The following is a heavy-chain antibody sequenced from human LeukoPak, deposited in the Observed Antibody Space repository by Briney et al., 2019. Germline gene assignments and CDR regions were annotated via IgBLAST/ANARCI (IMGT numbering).Heavy chain of an antibody. CDR3: ARDPSRGWYSAFDI. V-gene: IGHV3-53*01. Sequence: GGSLRLSCAASGFTVSSNYMSWVRQAPGKGLEWLSVIYGGGVTYYADSVKGRFTISRDNAKNSLYLQMNSLRAEDTAVYYCARDPSRGWYSAFDIWGQGTMVTVSS. CDR2: IYGGGVT. J-gene: IGHJ3*02. D-gene: IGHD6-19*01. CDR1: GFTVSSNY.